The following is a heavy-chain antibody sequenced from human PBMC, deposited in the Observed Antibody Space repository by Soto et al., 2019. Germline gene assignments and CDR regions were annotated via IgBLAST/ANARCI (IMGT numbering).Heavy chain of an antibody. D-gene: IGHD6-13*01. CDR3: ARSPVYSSSWYYFDY. V-gene: IGHV4-4*07. J-gene: IGHJ4*02. CDR1: GGSISSYY. CDR2: IYTSGST. Sequence: SDTLSLTCTVSGGSISSYYWSWIRQPAGKGLEWIGRIYTSGSTNYNPSLKSRVTMSVDTSKNQFSLKLSSVTAADTAVYYCARSPVYSSSWYYFDYWGQGTLVTVSS.